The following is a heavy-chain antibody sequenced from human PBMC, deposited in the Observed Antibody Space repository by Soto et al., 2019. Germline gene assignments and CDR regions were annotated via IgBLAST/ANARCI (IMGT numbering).Heavy chain of an antibody. Sequence: EVQLSEAGGDLRQPGGSLRLSCAASEFTFTNYAMTWVRQTPEKGLEWVSGISASGGLKYYADSVQGRFTVSRDNSKKTLYLQMDNLGDGHTALYYCAREVGAPSGWLDPWGQGTQVTVSS. CDR1: EFTFTNYA. CDR2: ISASGGLK. J-gene: IGHJ5*02. V-gene: IGHV3-23*01. CDR3: AREVGAPSGWLDP. D-gene: IGHD1-26*01.